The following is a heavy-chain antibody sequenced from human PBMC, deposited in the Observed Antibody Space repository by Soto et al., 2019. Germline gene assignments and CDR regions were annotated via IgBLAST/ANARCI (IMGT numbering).Heavy chain of an antibody. CDR2: IYYSGST. D-gene: IGHD3-3*01. J-gene: IGHJ3*02. V-gene: IGHV4-31*03. Sequence: PSETLSLTCTVSGGSISSGGYYWSWIRQHPGKGLEWIGYIYYSGSTYYNPSLKSRVTISVDTSKNQFSLKLSPVTAADTAVYYCARQENLRIFTIFASSQQMGVDAFDIWGQGTMVTGSS. CDR3: ARQENLRIFTIFASSQQMGVDAFDI. CDR1: GGSISSGGYY.